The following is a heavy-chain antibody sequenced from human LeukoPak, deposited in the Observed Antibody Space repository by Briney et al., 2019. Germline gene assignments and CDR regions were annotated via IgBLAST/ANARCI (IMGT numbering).Heavy chain of an antibody. V-gene: IGHV4-39*01. CDR2: IYYSGST. J-gene: IGHJ4*02. CDR3: ARHNG. Sequence: SETLSLTCTVSGGSISSSSYYWGWIRQPPGKGLEWLGSIYYSGSTYYNPSLKSRVTISVDTSKNQFSLKLRSVTAADTAVYYCARHNGGGQGTLVTVSS. CDR1: GGSISSSSYY.